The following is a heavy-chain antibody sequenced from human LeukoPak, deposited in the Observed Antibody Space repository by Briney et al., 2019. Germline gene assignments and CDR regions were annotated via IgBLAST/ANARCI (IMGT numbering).Heavy chain of an antibody. V-gene: IGHV4-59*01. J-gene: IGHJ5*02. CDR2: IYYSGST. CDR3: AREYYPSGSYYSLFDP. D-gene: IGHD3-10*01. Sequence: SETLSLTCTVSGGSISSYYWSWIRQPPGKGLEWIGYIYYSGSTNYNPSLESRVTISVDTSKNQFSLKLSSVTAADTAVYYCAREYYPSGSYYSLFDPWGQGTLVTVSS. CDR1: GGSISSYY.